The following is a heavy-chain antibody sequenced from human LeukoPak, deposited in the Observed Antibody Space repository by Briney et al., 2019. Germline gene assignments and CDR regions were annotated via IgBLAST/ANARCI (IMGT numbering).Heavy chain of an antibody. D-gene: IGHD6-13*01. CDR3: ARQPFYWYFDL. CDR1: GGSFSGYY. Sequence: SETLSLTCAVYGGSFSGYYWSWIRQPPGKGLEWIGEINHSGSTNYNPSLKSRVTISVDTSKNQFSLKLSSVTAADTAVYYCARQPFYWYFDLWGRGTLVTVSS. J-gene: IGHJ2*01. CDR2: INHSGST. V-gene: IGHV4-34*01.